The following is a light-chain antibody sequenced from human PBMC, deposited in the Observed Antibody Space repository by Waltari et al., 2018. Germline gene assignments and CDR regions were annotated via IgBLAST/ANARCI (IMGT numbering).Light chain of an antibody. CDR1: SSDVGNYNL. Sequence: QSGLTQPASVSGSPGQSITISCPGASSDVGNYNLLSWYQQYPGKAPKLMVYEVTERTSGVSDRFSGSKSGNTASLTIFGLQSEDEADYYCCSYAGLGIYVFGTGTKVTVL. V-gene: IGLV2-23*02. CDR2: EVT. J-gene: IGLJ1*01. CDR3: CSYAGLGIYV.